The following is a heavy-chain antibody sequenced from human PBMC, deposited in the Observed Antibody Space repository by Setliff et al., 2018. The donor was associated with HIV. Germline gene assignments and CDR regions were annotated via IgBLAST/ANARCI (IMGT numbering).Heavy chain of an antibody. CDR3: ATDPGYSSTWYSESFQH. D-gene: IGHD6-13*01. CDR1: GYTFTGYY. Sequence: GASVKVSCKASGYTFTGYYMHWVRQAPGQGLEWMANFDPEDGETFYAQKFQGRLTMTEDTSTDTAYMELSSLRSDDTAMYYCATDPGYSSTWYSESFQHWGQGTVVTVSS. J-gene: IGHJ1*01. V-gene: IGHV1-24*01. CDR2: FDPEDGET.